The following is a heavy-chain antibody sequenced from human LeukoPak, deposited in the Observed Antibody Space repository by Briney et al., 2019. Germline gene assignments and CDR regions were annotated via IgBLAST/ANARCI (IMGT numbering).Heavy chain of an antibody. CDR1: GGSISSSSYY. CDR2: IYYSGST. V-gene: IGHV4-39*07. D-gene: IGHD6-13*01. J-gene: IGHJ4*02. CDR3: ARVYGSHSSRATYYFDY. Sequence: SETLSLTCTVSGGSISSSSYYWGWIRQPPGKGLEWIESIYYSGSTYYNPSLKSRVTISVDTSKNQFSLKLSSVTAVDTAVYYCARVYGSHSSRATYYFDYWGQGTLVTVSS.